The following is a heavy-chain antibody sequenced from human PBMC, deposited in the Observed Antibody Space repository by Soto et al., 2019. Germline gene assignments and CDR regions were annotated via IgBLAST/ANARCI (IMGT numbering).Heavy chain of an antibody. J-gene: IGHJ4*02. CDR1: GFTFSDYY. V-gene: IGHV3-11*01. CDR3: ASPPWYSSNSRKPNVDY. CDR2: ISSSGSTI. D-gene: IGHD6-13*01. Sequence: GGSLRLSCAASGFTFSDYYMSWIRQAPGKGLEWVSYISSSGSTIYYADSVKGRFTISRDNAKNSLYLQMNSLRAEDTAVYYCASPPWYSSNSRKPNVDYWGQGTLVTVSS.